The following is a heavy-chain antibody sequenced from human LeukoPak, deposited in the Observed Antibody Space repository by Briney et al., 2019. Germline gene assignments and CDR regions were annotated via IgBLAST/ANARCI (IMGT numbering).Heavy chain of an antibody. CDR3: AREYYTTGVWYKVYNY. J-gene: IGHJ4*02. Sequence: ASVKVSCEASGYTFTSYYLHWVRQAPGQGLEGMGVINPSGDSTNYAQKFQGRVTMTRDTSTSTVYMELSSLRSEDTAVYYCAREYYTTGVWYKVYNYWGQGTLVTVSS. CDR2: INPSGDST. V-gene: IGHV1-46*03. CDR1: GYTFTSYY. D-gene: IGHD2-8*01.